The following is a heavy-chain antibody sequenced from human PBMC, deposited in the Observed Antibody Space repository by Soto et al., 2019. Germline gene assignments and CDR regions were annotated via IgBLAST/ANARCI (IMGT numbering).Heavy chain of an antibody. J-gene: IGHJ5*02. V-gene: IGHV4-61*01. CDR1: GGSVSSGSYY. Sequence: SETLSLTCTVSGGSVSSGSYYWSWIRQPPGKGLEWIGYIYYSGSTNYNPSLKSRVTISVDTSKNQFSLKLSSVTAADTAVYYCARDRYSYEGGWFDPWGQGTLVTVSS. D-gene: IGHD5-18*01. CDR2: IYYSGST. CDR3: ARDRYSYEGGWFDP.